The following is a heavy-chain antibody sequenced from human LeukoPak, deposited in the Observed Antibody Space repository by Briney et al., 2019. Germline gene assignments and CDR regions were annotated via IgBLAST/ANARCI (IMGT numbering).Heavy chain of an antibody. J-gene: IGHJ4*02. D-gene: IGHD2-21*02. CDR3: AKGRSPTVTAVHDY. CDR1: GFTFSNYA. CDR2: ISFEGSDK. V-gene: IGHV3-30*04. Sequence: GRSLRLSCAASGFTFSNYAMHWVRQAPGKGLEWVAVISFEGSDKYYADSVKGRFTISRDNSKNTLYLQMNSLRPEDTAMYYCAKGRSPTVTAVHDYWGQGTLVSVSS.